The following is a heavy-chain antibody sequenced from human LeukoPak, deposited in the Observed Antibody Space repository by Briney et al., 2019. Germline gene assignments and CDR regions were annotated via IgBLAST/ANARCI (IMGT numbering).Heavy chain of an antibody. CDR1: GGSISSYY. V-gene: IGHV4-59*01. CDR2: IYYSGST. Sequence: SETLSLTCTVSGGSISSYYWSWIRQPPGKGLEWIGYIYYSGSTNYNPSLKSRVTMSVDTSKNQFSLKLSSVTAADTAVYYCARVALDYGDYVWFDPWGQGTLVTVSS. D-gene: IGHD4-17*01. J-gene: IGHJ5*02. CDR3: ARVALDYGDYVWFDP.